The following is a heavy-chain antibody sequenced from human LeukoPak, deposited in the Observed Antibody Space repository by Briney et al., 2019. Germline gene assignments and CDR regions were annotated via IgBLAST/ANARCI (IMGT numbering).Heavy chain of an antibody. J-gene: IGHJ4*02. V-gene: IGHV3-30*18. Sequence: GGSLRLSCAASGFTFRNIGIHWVRQAPGKGLEWVAVVSRTGGTKYYGDSVQGRFTISRDNSKNTLYLQMNSLRAEDTAVYYCAKESHSEGYGSYFDGWGPGTLVSVSS. CDR3: AKESHSEGYGSYFDG. D-gene: IGHD1-26*01. CDR2: VSRTGGTK. CDR1: GFTFRNIG.